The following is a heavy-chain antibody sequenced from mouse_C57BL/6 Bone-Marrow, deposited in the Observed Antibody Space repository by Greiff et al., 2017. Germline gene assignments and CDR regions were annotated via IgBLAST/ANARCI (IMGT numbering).Heavy chain of an antibody. D-gene: IGHD1-1*01. J-gene: IGHJ4*01. CDR3: ARRGDYGSSPYYYAMDY. V-gene: IGHV1-81*01. CDR1: GYTFTSYG. Sequence: QVQLQQSGAELARPGASVKLSCKASGYTFTSYGISWVKQRTGQGLEWIGEIYPRSGNTYYNEKFKGKATLTADKSSSTAYMELRSLTSEDSAVYFCARRGDYGSSPYYYAMDYWGQGTSVTVSS. CDR2: IYPRSGNT.